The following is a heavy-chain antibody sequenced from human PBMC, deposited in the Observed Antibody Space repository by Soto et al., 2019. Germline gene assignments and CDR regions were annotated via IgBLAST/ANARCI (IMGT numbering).Heavy chain of an antibody. CDR2: FDPEDGET. V-gene: IGHV1-24*01. J-gene: IGHJ6*03. CDR3: ATSFHKTGTTDLPAAVYYYYMDV. Sequence: GASVKVSCKVSGYTLTELSMHWVRQAPGKRLEWMGGFDPEDGETIYAQKFQGRVTMTEDTSTDTAYMELSSLRSEDTAVYYCATSFHKTGTTDLPAAVYYYYMDVWGKGTTVTSP. D-gene: IGHD1-7*01. CDR1: GYTLTELS.